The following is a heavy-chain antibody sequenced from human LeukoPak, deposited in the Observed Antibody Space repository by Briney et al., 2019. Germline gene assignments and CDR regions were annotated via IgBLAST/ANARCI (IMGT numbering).Heavy chain of an antibody. CDR3: ARDRRYYGSGSYYNVYFDY. CDR1: GGSISSSNW. V-gene: IGHV4-4*02. CDR2: IYHSGST. J-gene: IGHJ4*02. Sequence: PSETLSHTCAVSGGSISSSNWWSWVRQPPGKGLEWIGEIYHSGSTNYNPSLKSRVTISVDKSKNQFSLKLSSVTAADTAVYYCARDRRYYGSGSYYNVYFDYWGQGTLVTVSS. D-gene: IGHD3-10*01.